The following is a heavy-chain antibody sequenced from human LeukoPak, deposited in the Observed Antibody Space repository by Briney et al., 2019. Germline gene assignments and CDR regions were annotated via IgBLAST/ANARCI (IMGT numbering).Heavy chain of an antibody. CDR1: GYTFTSYD. D-gene: IGHD2-15*01. J-gene: IGHJ4*02. CDR3: ARECCSGGSADY. Sequence: ASVKVSCKASGYTFTSYDINWVRQATGQGLEWMGWMNPNSGNTGYAQKFQGRVTMTRNTSISTAYMELSSLRSEDTAVYYCARECCSGGSADYWGQGTLVTVSS. CDR2: MNPNSGNT. V-gene: IGHV1-8*01.